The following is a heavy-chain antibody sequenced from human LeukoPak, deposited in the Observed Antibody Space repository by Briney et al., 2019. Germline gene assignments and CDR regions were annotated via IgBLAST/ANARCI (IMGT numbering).Heavy chain of an antibody. CDR2: IIPILGIA. CDR3: ARDYYDFWSVHPNYFDY. J-gene: IGHJ4*02. V-gene: IGHV1-69*04. Sequence: ATVKVSCKASGGTFSSYTISWVRQAPGQGLEWVGRIIPILGIANYAQKFQGRVTITADKSTSTAYMELSSLRSEDTAVYYCARDYYDFWSVHPNYFDYWGQGTLVTVSS. CDR1: GGTFSSYT. D-gene: IGHD3-3*01.